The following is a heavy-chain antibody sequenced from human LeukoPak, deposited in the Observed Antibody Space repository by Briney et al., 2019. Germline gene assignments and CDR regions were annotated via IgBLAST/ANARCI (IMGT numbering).Heavy chain of an antibody. CDR3: ARATPRRDGYNCNAFDI. CDR1: GYTFTSYG. J-gene: IGHJ3*02. CDR2: INPSGGST. V-gene: IGHV1-46*01. Sequence: GASVKVSCKASGYTFTSYGISWVRQAPGQGLEWMGIINPSGGSTSYAQKFQGRVTMTRDMSTSTVYMELSSLRSEDTAVYYCARATPRRDGYNCNAFDIWGQGTMVTVSS. D-gene: IGHD5-24*01.